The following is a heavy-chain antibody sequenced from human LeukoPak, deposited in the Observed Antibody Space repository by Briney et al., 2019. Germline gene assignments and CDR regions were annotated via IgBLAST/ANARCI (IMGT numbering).Heavy chain of an antibody. CDR2: LTGTYGGT. V-gene: IGHV3-23*01. CDR3: AKDKYYYDSSYFDY. J-gene: IGHJ4*02. Sequence: GGSLRLSCAASGFTFSSYAMSWVRQAPGRGLQWVSTLTGTYGGTYYADSVKGRFTISRDTSSDTLYLHMNSLRAEDTAVYYCAKDKYYYDSSYFDYWGQGTLVTVSS. D-gene: IGHD3-22*01. CDR1: GFTFSSYA.